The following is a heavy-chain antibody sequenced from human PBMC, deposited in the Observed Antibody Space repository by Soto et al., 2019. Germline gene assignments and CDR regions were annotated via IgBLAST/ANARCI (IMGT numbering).Heavy chain of an antibody. CDR1: GFTFCTTY. Sequence: XGCLRLRCAAAGFTFCTTYMSWVRQAPGEGLEWVSTIDGSGGITYYADSVKGRFTISRDNSRNTVYLQMNSLRGDDTALYYCVKNSGWFNTWGQGALVTVSS. V-gene: IGHV3-23*01. D-gene: IGHD3-10*01. CDR3: VKNSGWFNT. J-gene: IGHJ5*02. CDR2: IDGSGGIT.